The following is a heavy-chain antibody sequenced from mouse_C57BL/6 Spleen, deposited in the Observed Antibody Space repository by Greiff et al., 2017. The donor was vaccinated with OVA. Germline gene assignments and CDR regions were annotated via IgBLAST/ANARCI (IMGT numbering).Heavy chain of an antibody. CDR2: IDPEDGDT. V-gene: IGHV14-1*01. Sequence: VQLQQSGAELVRPGASVKLSCTASGFNIKDYYMHWVKQRPEQGLEWIGRIDPEDGDTEYAPKFQGKATMTADTSSNTAYLQLSSLTSEDTAVYYCTTLITTVVATPYFDVWGTGTTVTVSS. D-gene: IGHD1-1*01. CDR1: GFNIKDYY. CDR3: TTLITTVVATPYFDV. J-gene: IGHJ1*03.